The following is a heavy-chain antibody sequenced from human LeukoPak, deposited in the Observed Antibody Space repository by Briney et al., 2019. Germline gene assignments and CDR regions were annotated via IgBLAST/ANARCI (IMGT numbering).Heavy chain of an antibody. V-gene: IGHV3-33*01. CDR1: GFIFSNYG. Sequence: GGSLRLSCAASGFIFSNYGMHWVRQAPGKGLEWVAIMWNNGRSEYYADSVKGRFTISRDNSKNTLYLQMNSLRADDTGLYYCVRGLEWSPYGMDVWGRGTTVTVSS. CDR2: MWNNGRSE. CDR3: VRGLEWSPYGMDV. D-gene: IGHD3-3*01. J-gene: IGHJ6*02.